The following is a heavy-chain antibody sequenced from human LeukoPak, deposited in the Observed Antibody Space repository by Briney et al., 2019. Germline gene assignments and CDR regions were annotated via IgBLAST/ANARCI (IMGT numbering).Heavy chain of an antibody. CDR3: ARDPDYSSSGF. CDR1: GGSISSGDYY. V-gene: IGHV3-11*06. J-gene: IGHJ4*02. D-gene: IGHD6-6*01. CDR2: ISSSSSYI. Sequence: LSLTCTVSGGSISSGDYYWSWIRQPPGKGLEWVSSISSSSSYIYYADSVKGRFTISRDNAKNSLYLQMNSLRAEDTAVYYCARDPDYSSSGFWGQGTLVTVSS.